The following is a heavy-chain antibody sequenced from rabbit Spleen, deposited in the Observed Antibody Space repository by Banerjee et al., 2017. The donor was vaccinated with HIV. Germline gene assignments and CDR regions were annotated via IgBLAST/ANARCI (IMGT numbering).Heavy chain of an antibody. CDR1: GIDFNNYG. CDR3: ARDWRYDDYDL. Sequence: QEELVESGGGLVQPGGSLKLSCKASGIDFNNYGIHWVRQAPGKGLEWIAYIYPGFGIKNYADSMKGRFTVSSDNAQNAVFLQMTSLTASDTATYFCARDWRYDDYDLWGPGTLVTVS. CDR2: IYPGFGIK. J-gene: IGHJ4*01. V-gene: IGHV1S47*01. D-gene: IGHD2-1*01.